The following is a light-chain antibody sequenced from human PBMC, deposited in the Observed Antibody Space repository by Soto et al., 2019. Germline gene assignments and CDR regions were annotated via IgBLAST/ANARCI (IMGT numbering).Light chain of an antibody. V-gene: IGKV2-28*01. CDR3: MQARQTPLT. CDR2: WGS. J-gene: IGKJ1*01. CDR1: QSLLHRNGYNY. Sequence: DTVMTQSPLSLPVIPGESASISCRSSQSLLHRNGYNYLDWYLQKPGQSPQLLIYWGSNRASGVPDRFSGSGSGTDFTLNISRVEAEDVGVYYCMQARQTPLTFGQGTKVEIK.